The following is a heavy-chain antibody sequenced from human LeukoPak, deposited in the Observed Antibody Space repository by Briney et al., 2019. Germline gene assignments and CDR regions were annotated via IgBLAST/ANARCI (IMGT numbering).Heavy chain of an antibody. CDR3: AKGSDTARDLGN. V-gene: IGHV3-30*18. Sequence: HPGGSLRLSCAASGFTFSSYGMHWVRQAPGKGLEWVAVISYDGSNKYYADSVKGRFTISRDNSKNTLYLQMNSLRAEDTAVYYCAKGSDTARDLGNRGQGTLVTVSS. D-gene: IGHD5-18*01. J-gene: IGHJ4*02. CDR1: GFTFSSYG. CDR2: ISYDGSNK.